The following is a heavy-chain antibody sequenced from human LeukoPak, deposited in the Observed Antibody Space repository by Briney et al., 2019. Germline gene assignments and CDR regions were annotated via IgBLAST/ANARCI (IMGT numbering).Heavy chain of an antibody. CDR3: VRDWGSSHRNGMDV. V-gene: IGHV6-1*01. D-gene: IGHD6-6*01. Sequence: SQTLSLTCAISGDSVPSNSAAWNWIRQSPSRGLEWLGRTYYMSKWYNDSAVSVKSRITINPDTSKNQFSLQLNSVTPEDTAVYYCVRDWGSSHRNGMDVWGQGTTVTVSS. CDR2: TYYMSKWYN. CDR1: GDSVPSNSAA. J-gene: IGHJ6*02.